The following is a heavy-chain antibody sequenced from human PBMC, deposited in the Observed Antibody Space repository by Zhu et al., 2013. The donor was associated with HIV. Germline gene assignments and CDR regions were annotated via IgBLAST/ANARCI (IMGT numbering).Heavy chain of an antibody. CDR1: GYTFTGYF. Sequence: QVQLVQSGADVKKPGASVKVSCKTSGYTFTGYFIHWVRQAPGQGLEWMGWINPNSGGTNYAQNFHGRVTMTRDTSISTAFMELNSLTSDDTAVYFCAREAGGYFQEWGQGTLVSVSS. V-gene: IGHV1-2*02. D-gene: IGHD1-26*01. CDR3: AREAGGYFQE. CDR2: INPNSGGT. J-gene: IGHJ1*01.